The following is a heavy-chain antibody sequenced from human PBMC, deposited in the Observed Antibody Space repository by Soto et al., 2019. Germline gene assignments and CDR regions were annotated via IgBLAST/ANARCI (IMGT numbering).Heavy chain of an antibody. CDR2: ISGSGVTT. CDR3: AKDRDDNGMVDAFEI. CDR1: GFTLSNYA. V-gene: IGHV3-23*01. Sequence: EMQLLESGGDLVQPGGSLRLSCAASGFTLSNYAMTWVRQAPGKGLEYISAISGSGVTTYYADSMKGRFTISRDNSKNTLYLQMNSLRAEDTAVYYCAKDRDDNGMVDAFEIWGQGTMVTVSS. D-gene: IGHD2-8*01. J-gene: IGHJ3*02.